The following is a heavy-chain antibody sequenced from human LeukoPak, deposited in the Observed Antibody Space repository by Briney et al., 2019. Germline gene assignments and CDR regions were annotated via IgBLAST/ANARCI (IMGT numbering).Heavy chain of an antibody. V-gene: IGHV4-39*01. CDR3: ARTEYSSGWYVNY. CDR2: IYYSGST. CDR1: GGSISSSSYY. J-gene: IGHJ4*02. Sequence: PSETLSLTCTVSGGSISSSSYYWGWIRQPPGKGLEWIGSIYYSGSTYYNPSLKSRVTISVDTSKNQFSLKLISVTAADTAVYYCARTEYSSGWYVNYWGQGTLVTVSS. D-gene: IGHD6-19*01.